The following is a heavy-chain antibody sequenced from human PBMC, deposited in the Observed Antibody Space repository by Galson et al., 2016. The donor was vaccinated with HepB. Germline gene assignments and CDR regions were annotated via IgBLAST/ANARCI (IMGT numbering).Heavy chain of an antibody. D-gene: IGHD5-12*01. J-gene: IGHJ6*02. Sequence: SLRLSCAASGFTFSDYYMSWIRQAPGEALQWVSYVSSSGKSIYYADSVKGRFTISRDNAKNSLYLQLNSLRAEDTAVYFCARFQEGGYDSTSYYYCYGFDVWGQGTTITVSS. CDR2: VSSSGKSI. CDR1: GFTFSDYY. CDR3: ARFQEGGYDSTSYYYCYGFDV. V-gene: IGHV3-11*01.